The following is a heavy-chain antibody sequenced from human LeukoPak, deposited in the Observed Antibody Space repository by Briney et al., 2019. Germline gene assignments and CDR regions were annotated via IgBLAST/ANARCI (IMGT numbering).Heavy chain of an antibody. CDR1: GFTLSSYE. D-gene: IGHD3-16*01. V-gene: IGHV3-23*01. CDR3: ARERLGDY. J-gene: IGHJ4*02. Sequence: GGSLRLSCTASGFTLSSYEMSWIRQAPGKGLEWVSSIDYSGGSTYYADSVKGRFTISRDNSKNTLYLQLNSLRAEDTAVYYCARERLGDYWGQGTLVTVSS. CDR2: IDYSGGST.